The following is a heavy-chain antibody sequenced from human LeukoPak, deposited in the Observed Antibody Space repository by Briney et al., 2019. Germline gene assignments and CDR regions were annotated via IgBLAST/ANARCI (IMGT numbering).Heavy chain of an antibody. D-gene: IGHD3-9*01. CDR1: GGTFSSYA. V-gene: IGHV1-69*06. J-gene: IGHJ4*02. Sequence: SVKVSCKASGGTFSSYAISWVRQAPGQGLEWMGGIIPIFGTANYAQKFQGRVTITADKSTSTAYMELSSLGSEDTAVYYCATSLTGYQKVDYWGQGTLVTVSS. CDR2: IIPIFGTA. CDR3: ATSLTGYQKVDY.